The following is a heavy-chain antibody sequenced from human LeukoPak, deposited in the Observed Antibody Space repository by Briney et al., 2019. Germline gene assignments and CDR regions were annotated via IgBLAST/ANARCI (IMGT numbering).Heavy chain of an antibody. CDR2: ISGSGGST. CDR1: GFTFSSYA. CDR3: AKAITFGATSKRYYLDY. J-gene: IGHJ4*02. V-gene: IGHV3-23*01. Sequence: PGGSLRLSCAASGFTFSSYAMSWVRQAPGKGLEWVSAISGSGGSTYYADSVKGRFTISRDNSKNTLYLQMNSLRAEDTAVYYCAKAITFGATSKRYYLDYWGQGTLVTVSS. D-gene: IGHD3-16*01.